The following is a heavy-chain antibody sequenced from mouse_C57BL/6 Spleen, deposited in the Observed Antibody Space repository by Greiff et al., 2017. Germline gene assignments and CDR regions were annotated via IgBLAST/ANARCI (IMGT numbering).Heavy chain of an antibody. Sequence: EVQGVESGGGLVKPGGSLKLSCAASGFTFSSYAMSWVRQTPEKRLEWVATISDGGSYTYYPDNVKGRFTISRDNAKNNRYLQMSHLKSEDTAMYYCAREGAWFAYWGQGTLVTVSA. CDR2: ISDGGSYT. J-gene: IGHJ3*01. CDR3: AREGAWFAY. V-gene: IGHV5-4*01. CDR1: GFTFSSYA.